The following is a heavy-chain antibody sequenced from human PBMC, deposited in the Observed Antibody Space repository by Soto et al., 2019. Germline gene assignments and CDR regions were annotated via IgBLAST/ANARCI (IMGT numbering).Heavy chain of an antibody. D-gene: IGHD5-18*01. V-gene: IGHV3-30-3*01. CDR2: LSYDGSNK. CDR1: GFTFSSYA. CDR3: ARDPLWGTAMVLWYFDL. J-gene: IGHJ2*01. Sequence: ESGGGVVQPGRSLRLSCAASGFTFSSYAMHWVRQAPGKGLEWVAVLSYDGSNKYYADSVKGRFTISRDNSKNTLYLQMNSLRAEDTAVYYCARDPLWGTAMVLWYFDLWGRGTLVTVSS.